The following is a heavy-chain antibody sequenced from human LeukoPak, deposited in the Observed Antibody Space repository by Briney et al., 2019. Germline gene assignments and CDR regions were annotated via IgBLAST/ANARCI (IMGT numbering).Heavy chain of an antibody. V-gene: IGHV4-59*01. Sequence: SETLSLTCTVSGGSISSYYWSWIRQPPGKGLEWIGYIYYSGSTNYNPSLKSRVTISVDTSKNQFSLKLSSVTAADTAVYYCARGNLYDSSGYLWGWGQGTLVTVSS. CDR1: GGSISSYY. D-gene: IGHD3-22*01. J-gene: IGHJ4*02. CDR3: ARGNLYDSSGYLWG. CDR2: IYYSGST.